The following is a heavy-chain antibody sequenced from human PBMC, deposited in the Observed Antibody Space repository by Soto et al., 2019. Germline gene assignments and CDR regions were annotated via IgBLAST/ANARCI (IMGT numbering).Heavy chain of an antibody. D-gene: IGHD3-16*02. CDR1: GFTFSSYA. Sequence: VGSPRLSCATSGFTFSSYAMVWVREAAEKGLEWVASISNNGDTAYYADSVKGRFTISRGNSENTLYLQMNGLRADDTALYFCAKSRVFIGAIVTLLDSWGQGT. J-gene: IGHJ4*02. V-gene: IGHV3-23*01. CDR3: AKSRVFIGAIVTLLDS. CDR2: ISNNGDTA.